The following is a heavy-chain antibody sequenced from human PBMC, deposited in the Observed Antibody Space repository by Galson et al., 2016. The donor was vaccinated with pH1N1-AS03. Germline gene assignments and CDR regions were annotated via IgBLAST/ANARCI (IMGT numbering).Heavy chain of an antibody. CDR3: AREPWGSTQGEY. J-gene: IGHJ4*02. CDR1: GFIFNNHW. V-gene: IGHV3-74*01. CDR2: IDNDGRNT. D-gene: IGHD3-16*01. Sequence: SLRLSCAASGFIFNNHWMHWVRQPPGEGLVWVSRIDNDGRNTDYADSVKGRFIISRDNAKNTLYLEMNSLRVEDTSVYYCAREPWGSTQGEYWGQGTLVTVSS.